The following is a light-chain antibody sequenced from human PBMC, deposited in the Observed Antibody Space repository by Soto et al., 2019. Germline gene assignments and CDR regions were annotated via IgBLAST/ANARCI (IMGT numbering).Light chain of an antibody. CDR2: EVS. Sequence: QSALTQPPSASGSPGQSATISCTGTSSDVGGYNYVSWYQQHPGKAPKLMIYEVSKRPSGVPDRFSGSKSGNTASLTVSGLQAEDEADYYCSSHAGSNTPEVVFGGGTQLTVL. CDR3: SSHAGSNTPEVV. CDR1: SSDVGGYNY. J-gene: IGLJ2*01. V-gene: IGLV2-8*01.